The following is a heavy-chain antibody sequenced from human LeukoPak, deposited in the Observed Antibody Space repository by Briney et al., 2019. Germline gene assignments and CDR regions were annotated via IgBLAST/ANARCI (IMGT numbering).Heavy chain of an antibody. CDR3: ARSAESSSWVEFDY. V-gene: IGHV1-2*02. CDR1: GYTFTGYY. CDR2: INPNSGGT. Sequence: ASVKVSCKASGYTFTGYYLHWVRQAPGQGLEWMGWINPNSGGTNYAQKFQVRGTMTRDTSISTAYMELSRLRSDDTAVYYCARSAESSSWVEFDYWGQGTLVTVSS. J-gene: IGHJ4*02. D-gene: IGHD6-13*01.